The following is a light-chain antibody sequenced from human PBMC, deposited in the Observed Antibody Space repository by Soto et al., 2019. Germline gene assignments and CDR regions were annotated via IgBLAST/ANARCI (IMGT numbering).Light chain of an antibody. Sequence: QAVVTQPPSVSGAPGQRVTISCTGSSYNIGAGYDVHWYQQLPGTAPKLLIYANSNRPSGVPDRFSGSKSGTSASLAITGLQAEDDADYYCQSYDSSLSGVVFGGGTQLTVL. J-gene: IGLJ2*01. V-gene: IGLV1-40*01. CDR3: QSYDSSLSGVV. CDR1: SYNIGAGYD. CDR2: ANS.